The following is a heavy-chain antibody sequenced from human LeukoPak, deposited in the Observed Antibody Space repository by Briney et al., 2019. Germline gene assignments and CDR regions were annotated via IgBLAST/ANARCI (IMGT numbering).Heavy chain of an antibody. V-gene: IGHV3-11*01. D-gene: IGHD2-21*02. Sequence: PGGSLRLSCAASGFTFSDYYMSWIRQAPGKGLEWVSYISSSGSTIYYADSVKGRFTISRDNAKNSLYLQMNSLRAEDTAVYYCARGYCGGDCYHYYYYGMDVWGQGTTVTVSS. J-gene: IGHJ6*02. CDR2: ISSSGSTI. CDR1: GFTFSDYY. CDR3: ARGYCGGDCYHYYYYGMDV.